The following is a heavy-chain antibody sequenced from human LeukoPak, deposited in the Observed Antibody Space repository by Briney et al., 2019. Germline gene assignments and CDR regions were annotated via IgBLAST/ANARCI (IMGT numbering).Heavy chain of an antibody. CDR3: ARESTSYYDILTGYYPPVDY. J-gene: IGHJ4*02. CDR1: GFTFSSYW. Sequence: PGGSLRLSCAASGFTFSSYWMSWVRQAPGKGLEWVANIKQDGSEKYYVDSVKGRFTISRDNAKNSLYLQMNSLRAEDTAVYYCARESTSYYDILTGYYPPVDYWGQGTLVTVSP. CDR2: IKQDGSEK. D-gene: IGHD3-9*01. V-gene: IGHV3-7*01.